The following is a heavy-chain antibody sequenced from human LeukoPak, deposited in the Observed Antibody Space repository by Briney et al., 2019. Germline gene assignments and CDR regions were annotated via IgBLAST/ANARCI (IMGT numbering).Heavy chain of an antibody. V-gene: IGHV3-9*01. Sequence: GGSLRLSCAASGFSFDDYAMFWVRQAPGKGLEWVSGISWNSNNIGYAASVKGRFTTSRDNAKNSLYLQMNSLRADDTALYYCARGNRDSSGFYFYYGIDVWGQGTTVTVSS. CDR2: ISWNSNNI. CDR3: ARGNRDSSGFYFYYGIDV. J-gene: IGHJ6*02. D-gene: IGHD6-19*01. CDR1: GFSFDDYA.